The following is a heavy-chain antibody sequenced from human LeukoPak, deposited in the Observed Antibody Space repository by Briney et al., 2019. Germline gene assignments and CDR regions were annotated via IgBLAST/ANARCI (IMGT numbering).Heavy chain of an antibody. CDR2: ISGDGGTT. J-gene: IGHJ6*02. Sequence: PAETLSLTCAASGFTFNDYSMHWVRQPPGKGLEWVAPISGDGGTTTYADSVKGRFTISRDNSKDSLYLQMNSLRDEDTALYYCAKGRWSSSSGSTGMDVWGQGTTVTVSS. CDR3: AKGRWSSSSGSTGMDV. V-gene: IGHV3-43*02. D-gene: IGHD6-19*01. CDR1: GFTFNDYS.